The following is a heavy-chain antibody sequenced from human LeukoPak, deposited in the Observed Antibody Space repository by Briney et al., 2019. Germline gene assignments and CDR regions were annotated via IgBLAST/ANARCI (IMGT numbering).Heavy chain of an antibody. CDR1: GFTFSSYA. Sequence: GGSLRLSCAASGFTFSSYAMHWVRQAPGKGLEWVAVISYDGSNKYYADSVKGRFTISRDNSKNTLYLQMNSLRAEDTAVYYCARDPKYYDFYYGMDVWGQGTTVTVSS. J-gene: IGHJ6*02. CDR3: ARDPKYYDFYYGMDV. V-gene: IGHV3-30-3*01. D-gene: IGHD3-3*01. CDR2: ISYDGSNK.